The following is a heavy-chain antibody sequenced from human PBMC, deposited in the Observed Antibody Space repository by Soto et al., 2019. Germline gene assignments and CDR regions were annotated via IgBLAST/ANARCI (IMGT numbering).Heavy chain of an antibody. D-gene: IGHD3-16*01. CDR1: GASLGGFH. CDR2: LIHGGST. Sequence: LSLTCAIYGASLGGFHWTWLRQAPAKGLGRIGELIHGGSTNYNPSLKGRVSFALDTSKNQFSLHLMSVTAADTAVYYCARSPLGYDYVRQTWREVGDSFDIWGRGTLVTVSS. J-gene: IGHJ3*02. CDR3: ARSPLGYDYVRQTWREVGDSFDI. V-gene: IGHV4-34*12.